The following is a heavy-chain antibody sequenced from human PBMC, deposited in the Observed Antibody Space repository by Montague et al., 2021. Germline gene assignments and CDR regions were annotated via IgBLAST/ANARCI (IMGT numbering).Heavy chain of an antibody. V-gene: IGHV3-9*01. CDR1: GFIFNNYV. CDR3: VKDTRDYYPDF. CDR2: IYDDSINI. J-gene: IGHJ4*02. Sequence: SLRLSCPASGFIFNNYVMNWVRQAPGKGLEWVSGIYDDSINIDHADSVKGRFTISRDNSKNSLYLQMNSLRAEDTAFYYCVKDTRDYYPDFWGQGILVTVSS. D-gene: IGHD3-3*01.